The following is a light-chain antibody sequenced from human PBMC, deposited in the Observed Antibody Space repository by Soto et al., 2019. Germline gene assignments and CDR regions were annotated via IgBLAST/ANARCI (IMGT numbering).Light chain of an antibody. CDR2: GAS. J-gene: IGKJ4*01. Sequence: EIVMTQSPATLSVSPGERATLSCRASQNIHNNLAWFQQKPGQAPRLLIYGASSRATGIPDRFSGSGSGTEFTLTITRLDPEDFAVYYCQQNGSSPLSFGGGTKV. V-gene: IGKV3-20*01. CDR3: QQNGSSPLS. CDR1: QNIHNN.